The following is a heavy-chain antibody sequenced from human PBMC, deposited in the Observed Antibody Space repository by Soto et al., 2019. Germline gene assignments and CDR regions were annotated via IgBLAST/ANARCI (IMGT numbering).Heavy chain of an antibody. V-gene: IGHV3-23*01. Sequence: GGSMRLSCAPSGLPFSSNAMSWVRQAPGKGLEWVSAISGSGGSTYYADSVKGRFTISRDNSKNTLYLQMNSLRAEDTAVYYCAKRDSYGWFDPWGQGTLVTVSS. CDR3: AKRDSYGWFDP. D-gene: IGHD5-18*01. CDR1: GLPFSSNA. CDR2: ISGSGGST. J-gene: IGHJ5*02.